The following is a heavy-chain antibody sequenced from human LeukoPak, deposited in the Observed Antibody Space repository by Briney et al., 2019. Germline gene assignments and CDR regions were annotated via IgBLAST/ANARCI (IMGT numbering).Heavy chain of an antibody. CDR1: GYTFTSYD. Sequence: ASVKVSCKASGYTFTSYDINWVRQATGQGLEWMGWMNPNSGNTGYAQKFQGRVTMTRDTSISTAYMELSRLRSDDTAVYYCARTSMTTAMVSSFDYWGQGTLVTVSS. V-gene: IGHV1-8*01. CDR2: MNPNSGNT. CDR3: ARTSMTTAMVSSFDY. J-gene: IGHJ4*02. D-gene: IGHD5-18*01.